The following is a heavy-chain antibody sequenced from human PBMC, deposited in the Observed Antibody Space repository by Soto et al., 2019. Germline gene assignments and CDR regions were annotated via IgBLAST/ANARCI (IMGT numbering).Heavy chain of an antibody. CDR2: IYHSGST. D-gene: IGHD3-16*02. CDR1: SGPISSSNW. J-gene: IGHJ4*02. Sequence: QVQLQESGPGLVKPSGTLSLTCAVSSGPISSSNWWSWVRQPPGKGLEWIGEIYHSGSTNYNPSLKSRVTISVDKSKNQFSLKLSSVTAADTAVYYCARATGITFGGVIPSRGPFDYWGQGTLVTVSS. V-gene: IGHV4-4*02. CDR3: ARATGITFGGVIPSRGPFDY.